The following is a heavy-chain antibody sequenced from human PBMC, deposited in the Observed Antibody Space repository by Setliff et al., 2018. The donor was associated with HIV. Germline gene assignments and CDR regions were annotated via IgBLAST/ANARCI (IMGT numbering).Heavy chain of an antibody. CDR3: ARAASYYDSSGYWAPPKYFDY. V-gene: IGHV4-59*11. D-gene: IGHD3-22*01. CDR1: GGAINSHY. J-gene: IGHJ4*02. CDR2: IYYTGIT. Sequence: SETLSLTCTVSGGAINSHYWSWIRQPPGMRLEWIGFIYYTGITTYIPSFENRVTILVDTSKNQFSLKLSSVTAADTAVYYCARAASYYDSSGYWAPPKYFDYWGQGTLVTVSS.